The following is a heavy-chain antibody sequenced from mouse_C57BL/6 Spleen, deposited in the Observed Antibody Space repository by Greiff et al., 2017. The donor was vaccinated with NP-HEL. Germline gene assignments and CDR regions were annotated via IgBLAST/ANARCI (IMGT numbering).Heavy chain of an antibody. V-gene: IGHV3-6*01. J-gene: IGHJ1*03. D-gene: IGHD1-1*01. CDR1: GYSITSGYY. Sequence: EVQLQQSGPGLVKPSQSLSLTCSVSGYSITSGYYWNWIRQFPGNKLEWMGYISYDGSNNYNPSLKNRISITRNTSKNQFFLKLNSVTTEDTATYYCARAPNYYGSSHWYFDVWGTGTTVTVSS. CDR2: ISYDGSN. CDR3: ARAPNYYGSSHWYFDV.